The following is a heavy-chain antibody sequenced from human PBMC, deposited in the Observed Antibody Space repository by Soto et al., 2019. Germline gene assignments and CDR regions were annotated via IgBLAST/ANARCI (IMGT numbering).Heavy chain of an antibody. V-gene: IGHV3-23*01. D-gene: IGHD4-17*01. CDR2: ISGSGGST. J-gene: IGHJ4*01. CDR1: GFHFRSYA. Sequence: EVQLLESGGGLVQPGGSLRLSCAASGFHFRSYAISWVCQDPGKGLEWVSAISGSGGSTYYADYVKGRFTISRDNSKNTLHLQVISRRADETSVYYCAKDRPDYGDHRFDYWGHGTLVIVTS. CDR3: AKDRPDYGDHRFDY.